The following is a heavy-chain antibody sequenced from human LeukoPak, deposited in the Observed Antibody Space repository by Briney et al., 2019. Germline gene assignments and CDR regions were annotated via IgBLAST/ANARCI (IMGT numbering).Heavy chain of an antibody. CDR1: GYTFTSYD. J-gene: IGHJ4*02. Sequence: ASVKVSCKASGYTFTSYDINWVRQAPGQGLEWMGWISADNGNTNYVQKFQGRVTMTTDTSTSTAYVELRSLRSDDTAVYYGARALYHTFDYWGQGTLVTVSS. CDR2: ISADNGNT. D-gene: IGHD2-2*01. CDR3: ARALYHTFDY. V-gene: IGHV1-18*01.